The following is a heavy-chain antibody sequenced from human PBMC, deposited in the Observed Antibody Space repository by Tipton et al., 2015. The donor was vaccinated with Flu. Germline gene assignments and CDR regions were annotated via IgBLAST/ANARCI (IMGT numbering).Heavy chain of an antibody. D-gene: IGHD5-24*01. V-gene: IGHV3-21*01. CDR2: ISSSSSYI. CDR1: GFTFSSYS. CDR3: ARARRDGYNLFAFDI. J-gene: IGHJ3*02. Sequence: SLRLSCAASGFTFSSYSMNWVRQAPGKGLEWVSSISSSSSYIHYADSVKGRFTISRDNAKNSLYLQMNSLRAEDTAVYYCARARRDGYNLFAFDIWGQGTMVTVSS.